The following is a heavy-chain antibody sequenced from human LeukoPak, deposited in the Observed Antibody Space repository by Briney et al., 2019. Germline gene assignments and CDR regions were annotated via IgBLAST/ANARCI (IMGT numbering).Heavy chain of an antibody. Sequence: GGSLRLSCEVSGFTFSGFWMSRSRQAPGKGLEWVASINSDGSEGYYADVVKGRFTISRDNAKNSLYLQINSLRAEDTAVYYCARSSYSSSSSVWGQGTMVTVSS. J-gene: IGHJ3*01. CDR1: GFTFSGFW. CDR3: ARSSYSSSSSV. V-gene: IGHV3-7*03. CDR2: INSDGSEG. D-gene: IGHD6-6*01.